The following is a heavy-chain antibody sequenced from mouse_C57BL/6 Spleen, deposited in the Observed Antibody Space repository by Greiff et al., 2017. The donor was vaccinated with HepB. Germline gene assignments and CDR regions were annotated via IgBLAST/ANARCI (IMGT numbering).Heavy chain of an antibody. D-gene: IGHD2-4*01. V-gene: IGHV5-9-1*02. CDR1: GFTFSSYA. CDR2: ISSGGDYI. J-gene: IGHJ1*03. Sequence: EVQLQESGEGLVKPGGSLKLSCAASGFTFSSYAMSWVRQTPEKRLEWVAYISSGGDYIYYADTVKGRFTISRDNARNTLYLQMSSLKSEDTAMYYCTRADDYDGRWYFDVWGTGTTVTVSS. CDR3: TRADDYDGRWYFDV.